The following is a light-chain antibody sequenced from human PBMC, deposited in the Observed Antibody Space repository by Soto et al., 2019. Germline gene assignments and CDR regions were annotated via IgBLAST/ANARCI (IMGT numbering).Light chain of an antibody. V-gene: IGKV3-15*01. J-gene: IGKJ4*01. Sequence: EIVMTQSPATLSVSPGERGTLSCRASQSVNNNLAWYQQKPGQAPRLLIYDASTRATGIPARFSGSGSGTEFTLTISSLQSEDFAVYYCQQYHNWLTFGGGTKGDIK. CDR1: QSVNNN. CDR3: QQYHNWLT. CDR2: DAS.